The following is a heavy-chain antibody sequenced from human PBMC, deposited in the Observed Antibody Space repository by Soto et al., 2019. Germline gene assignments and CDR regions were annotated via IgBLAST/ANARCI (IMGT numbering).Heavy chain of an antibody. V-gene: IGHV3-30-3*01. CDR2: ISYDGSNK. Sequence: HPGGSLRLSCAASGFTFSSYAMHWVRQAPGKGLEWVAVISYDGSNKYYADSVKGRFTISRDNSKNTLYLQMNSLRAEDTAVYYCARDFMGGRYPLTRRDYYYGMDVWGQGTTVTVSS. CDR3: ARDFMGGRYPLTRRDYYYGMDV. D-gene: IGHD3-9*01. CDR1: GFTFSSYA. J-gene: IGHJ6*02.